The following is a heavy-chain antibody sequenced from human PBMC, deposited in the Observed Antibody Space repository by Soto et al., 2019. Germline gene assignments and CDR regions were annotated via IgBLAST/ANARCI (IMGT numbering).Heavy chain of an antibody. CDR3: AHRLALMDALDV. CDR1: GFSLTTSGRG. D-gene: IGHD3-3*02. J-gene: IGHJ3*01. Sequence: QITLKESGPTLVKPTQTLTLTCTFSGFSLTTSGRGVGWIRQPPGKALEWLALFFWGDDKRYSPSLKTRLTISKDTSKTQVVLTMTNMGPEDTATYYCAHRLALMDALDVWGQGTVVTVSS. CDR2: FFWGDDK. V-gene: IGHV2-5*02.